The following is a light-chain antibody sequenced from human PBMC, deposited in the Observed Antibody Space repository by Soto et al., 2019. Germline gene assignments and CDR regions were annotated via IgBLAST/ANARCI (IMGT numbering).Light chain of an antibody. Sequence: DIQLTQSPSFLSASVGDRVTITCRASQGISSYLAWYQQKPGKAPKLLIYAASTLQIGVPSRFSGSGSGTEFTLTISSLQPEDVATYYCQHLDSYSTCGQGTRLEIK. J-gene: IGKJ5*01. CDR1: QGISSY. V-gene: IGKV1-9*01. CDR3: QHLDSYST. CDR2: AAS.